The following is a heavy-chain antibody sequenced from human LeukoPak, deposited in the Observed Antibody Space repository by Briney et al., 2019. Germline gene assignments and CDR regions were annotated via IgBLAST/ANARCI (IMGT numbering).Heavy chain of an antibody. V-gene: IGHV4-39*02. CDR3: ARPAQTRGTYANWFDP. Sequence: PSETLSLTCTVSGVSISSSGNYWGWIRQPPGKGLEWIGSIYYSGSTYYNPSLKSRVTISLDTSKNHFSLKLSSMTAADTAVYYCARPAQTRGTYANWFDPWGLGTLVTVSS. CDR2: IYYSGST. J-gene: IGHJ5*02. CDR1: GVSISSSGNY.